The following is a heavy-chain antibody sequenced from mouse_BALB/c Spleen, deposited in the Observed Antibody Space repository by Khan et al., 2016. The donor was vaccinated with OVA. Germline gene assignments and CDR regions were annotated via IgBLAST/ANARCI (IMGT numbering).Heavy chain of an antibody. Sequence: QVQLKQSGPGLVAPSQSLSITCTISGFSLTNYGVHWVRQPPGKGLEWLVVIWSDGSTTYNSALKSRLTISKDNSKRQVFLKMNSHQTDDTGMYFCARQPYYHYNIMDYWGKGTSVTVSS. CDR1: GFSLTNYG. CDR3: ARQPYYHYNIMDY. CDR2: IWSDGST. V-gene: IGHV2-6-1*01. J-gene: IGHJ4*01. D-gene: IGHD2-10*01.